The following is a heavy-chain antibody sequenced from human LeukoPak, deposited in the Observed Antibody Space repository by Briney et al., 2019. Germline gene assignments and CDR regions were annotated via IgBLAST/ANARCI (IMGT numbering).Heavy chain of an antibody. Sequence: GASVKVSCRAPGYTFTSHYMHWVRQAPGQGLEWMGIINPSAGSTSYPQKFQGRVTMTRDTSTSTVYMELSSLRSEDTAVYYCAAPGASGFVGNFWSGPLDFWGQGTLVTVSS. J-gene: IGHJ4*02. D-gene: IGHD3-3*01. CDR2: INPSAGST. CDR1: GYTFTSHY. V-gene: IGHV1-46*01. CDR3: AAPGASGFVGNFWSGPLDF.